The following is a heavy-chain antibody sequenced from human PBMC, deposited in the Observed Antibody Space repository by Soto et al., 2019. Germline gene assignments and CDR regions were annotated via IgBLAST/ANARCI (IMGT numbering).Heavy chain of an antibody. Sequence: ASVKVSCKASGYTVTGYYMHWVRQAPGQGLEWMGWINPNSGGTNYAQKFQGWGTMTRETSISTAYMELSRLRSDDTAVYYCARGRGYSGYPHYYYYYMDVWGKGTTVTVSS. V-gene: IGHV1-2*04. D-gene: IGHD5-12*01. CDR3: ARGRGYSGYPHYYYYYMDV. CDR1: GYTVTGYY. CDR2: INPNSGGT. J-gene: IGHJ6*03.